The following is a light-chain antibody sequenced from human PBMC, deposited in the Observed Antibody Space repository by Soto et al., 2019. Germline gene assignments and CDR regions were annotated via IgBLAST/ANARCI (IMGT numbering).Light chain of an antibody. V-gene: IGKV3-20*01. J-gene: IGKJ1*01. CDR1: QSVTSSY. CDR2: AAY. Sequence: EIVLTQSPATLSLSPGDRATLSCRASQSVTSSYLAWYQQKPGQAPRLLIYAAYSRATGIPDRFSGSGSGTDFTLTISRLEPEDFAMYYCQQHGISRVRTFGQGTKVDI. CDR3: QQHGISRVRT.